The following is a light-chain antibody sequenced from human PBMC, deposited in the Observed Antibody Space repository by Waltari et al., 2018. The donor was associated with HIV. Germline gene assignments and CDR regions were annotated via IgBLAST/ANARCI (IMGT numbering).Light chain of an antibody. CDR3: AAWDDSLNGWV. V-gene: IGLV1-44*01. Sequence: QSVLPQPPSASGTPGQRVTISCSGSSPNIGSNTVNWYQQLPGPAPKLLIYSNNPRPSGVPDRFSGSKSGTSASLAISGLQSEDGADYYCAAWDDSLNGWVFGGGTKLTVL. CDR1: SPNIGSNT. J-gene: IGLJ3*02. CDR2: SNN.